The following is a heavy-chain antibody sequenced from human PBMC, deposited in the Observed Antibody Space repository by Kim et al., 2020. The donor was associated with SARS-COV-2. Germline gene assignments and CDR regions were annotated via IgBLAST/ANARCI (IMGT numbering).Heavy chain of an antibody. V-gene: IGHV3-30*07. J-gene: IGHJ5*02. D-gene: IGHD2-21*01. CDR3: ARELMREELWTDWADP. Sequence: VKGRFTISRDNAKETLYLQMKSLRGEDTAVYYCARELMREELWTDWADPWGQGTLVTVSS.